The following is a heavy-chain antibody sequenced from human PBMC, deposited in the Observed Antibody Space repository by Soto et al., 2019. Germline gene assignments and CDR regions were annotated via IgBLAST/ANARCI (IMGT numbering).Heavy chain of an antibody. CDR3: AKPASITIPDGFDH. Sequence: EVQVLESGGGLVQPGGSLRLSCAASGFTFSSYAMSWVRQAPGQGLEWVSAISGSGSNPYYADSVKGRFTISRDNSKNTQYRQSTSLGAEDTAQYYWAKPASITIPDGFDHGGREPLVPVSS. J-gene: IGHJ4*02. CDR2: ISGSGSNP. V-gene: IGHV3-23*01. CDR1: GFTFSSYA. D-gene: IGHD1-20*01.